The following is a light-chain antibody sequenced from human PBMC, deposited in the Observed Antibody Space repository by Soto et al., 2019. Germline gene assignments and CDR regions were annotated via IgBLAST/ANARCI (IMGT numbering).Light chain of an antibody. Sequence: EIVVTRSPDTLSVSPAERATLSCRASQSVSSYLAWYQQKTGQAPRLLIYDASNRAAGIPARFSASGTGTDFTLTISDVQPEDFAVYYCHQRQSWPRTFGQGTKVE. CDR3: HQRQSWPRT. CDR1: QSVSSY. J-gene: IGKJ1*01. CDR2: DAS. V-gene: IGKV3-11*01.